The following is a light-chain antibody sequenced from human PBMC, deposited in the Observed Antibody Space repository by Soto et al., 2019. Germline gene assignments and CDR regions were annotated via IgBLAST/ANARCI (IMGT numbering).Light chain of an antibody. CDR3: CSCAGSNTYV. J-gene: IGLJ1*01. V-gene: IGLV2-23*02. CDR2: GVT. Sequence: QSVLTQPASVSGSPGQSITISCTGTSSDVGNYNLVSWYQHHPGKAPKFMIYGVTKRPSGVSDRFSGSKSGNTASLTITGLQAEDEADYYCCSCAGSNTYVFGTGTK. CDR1: SSDVGNYNL.